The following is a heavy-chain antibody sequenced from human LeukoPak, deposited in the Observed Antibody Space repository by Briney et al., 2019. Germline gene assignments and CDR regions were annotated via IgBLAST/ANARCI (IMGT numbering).Heavy chain of an antibody. Sequence: GGSLRLSCAASGFTFSSYEMNWVRQAPGKGLEWVSYIDSSGSNIHYADSVKGRFTISRDNAKNSLYLQMNSLRAEDTAVYYCARDAHFGELLDYWGQGTLVTVSS. J-gene: IGHJ4*02. CDR2: IDSSGSNI. D-gene: IGHD3-10*01. V-gene: IGHV3-48*03. CDR3: ARDAHFGELLDY. CDR1: GFTFSSYE.